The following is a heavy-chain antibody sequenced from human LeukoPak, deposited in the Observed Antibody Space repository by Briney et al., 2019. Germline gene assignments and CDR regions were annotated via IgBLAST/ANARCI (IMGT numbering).Heavy chain of an antibody. D-gene: IGHD2-15*01. CDR3: AKGLKVAATTIPNNYFDY. J-gene: IGHJ4*02. Sequence: GGSLRLSCAASGFTFSSYAMSWVRQAPGKGLEWVSAISGSGGSTYYADSVKGRFTISRDNSKNTLYLQMNSLRAEDTAVYYCAKGLKVAATTIPNNYFDYWGQGTLVTVSS. CDR2: ISGSGGST. V-gene: IGHV3-23*01. CDR1: GFTFSSYA.